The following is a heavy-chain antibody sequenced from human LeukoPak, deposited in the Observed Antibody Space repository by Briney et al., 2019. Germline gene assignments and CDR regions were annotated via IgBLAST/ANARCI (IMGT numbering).Heavy chain of an antibody. V-gene: IGHV3-7*01. CDR3: ARGPGDFDASDI. D-gene: IGHD1-14*01. Sequence: GGSLRLFCAASGFSFSSFWMSWVRQAPGKGPEWVAHIKENGNEQYYADSVKGRFTISRDNAQKSLWLQMNSLRVEDTAVYYCARGPGDFDASDIWGQGTMVTVSS. J-gene: IGHJ3*02. CDR1: GFSFSSFW. CDR2: IKENGNEQ.